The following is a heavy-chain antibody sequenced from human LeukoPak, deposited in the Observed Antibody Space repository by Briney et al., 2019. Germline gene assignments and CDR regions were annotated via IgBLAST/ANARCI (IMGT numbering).Heavy chain of an antibody. J-gene: IGHJ5*02. CDR3: ARGIRALWFGGKSNWFDP. V-gene: IGHV4-59*01. Sequence: SETLSLTCTVSDDSITMYYWTWIRQPPGKGLEWIGYIYYSGSTNYNPSLKSRVTISVDTSKNQFSLKLSSVTAADTAVYYCARGIRALWFGGKSNWFDPWGQGTLVTVSS. D-gene: IGHD3-10*01. CDR1: DDSITMYY. CDR2: IYYSGST.